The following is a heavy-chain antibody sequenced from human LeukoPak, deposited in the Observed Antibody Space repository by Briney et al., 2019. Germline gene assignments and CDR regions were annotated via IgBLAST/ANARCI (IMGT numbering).Heavy chain of an antibody. V-gene: IGHV3-30-3*01. CDR3: ARDLRDTGMLDY. J-gene: IGHJ4*02. CDR1: GFTFNSYA. CDR2: ISYDGSNK. Sequence: GGPVRLSCAASGFTFNSYAMHWVRQAPGKAREGVADISYDGSNKYYADSVKGRFTISRDNSKNTLYLQMNSLRAEDTAVYYCARDLRDTGMLDYWGQGTLVTVSS. D-gene: IGHD5-18*01.